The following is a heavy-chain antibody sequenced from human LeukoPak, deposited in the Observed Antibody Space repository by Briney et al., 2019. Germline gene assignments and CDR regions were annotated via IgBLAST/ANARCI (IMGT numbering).Heavy chain of an antibody. D-gene: IGHD4-23*01. V-gene: IGHV1-18*01. CDR1: GYTFSIYG. CDR2: ISVYNGNT. CDR3: ARQGYSGHSQGAADY. Sequence: VASVKVSCKASGYTFSIYGFSRVRQAPGQGLEWMGWISVYNGNTNYAQTFQGRVTMTTDTSTSTAHMELRSLRSDDTAVYYCARQGYSGHSQGAADYWGQGTLVTVS. J-gene: IGHJ4*02.